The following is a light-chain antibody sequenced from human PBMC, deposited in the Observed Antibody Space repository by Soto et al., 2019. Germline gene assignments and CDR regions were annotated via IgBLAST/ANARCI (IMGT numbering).Light chain of an antibody. V-gene: IGKV3-11*01. CDR3: QQRHMWPIT. CDR1: QSVNSY. Sequence: EIVLTQSPATLSLSPGEGAPLSCRASQSVNSYLAWYQQKPGQAPRLLIYDAYNRATGIPPRFSGSGSGTDFTLTISSLEPEDSAVYYCQQRHMWPITFGQGTRLEI. J-gene: IGKJ5*01. CDR2: DAY.